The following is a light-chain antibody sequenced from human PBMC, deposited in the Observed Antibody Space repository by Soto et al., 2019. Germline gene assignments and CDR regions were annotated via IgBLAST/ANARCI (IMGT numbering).Light chain of an antibody. CDR2: DAS. CDR3: QQRSDWAFT. J-gene: IGKJ3*01. V-gene: IGKV3-11*01. CDR1: QSVSNY. Sequence: EIVLKQPPATLSLSPWERATLSCRASQSVSNYLAWYQQKPGQAPRLLIYDASNRAAGIPARFSGSGSGTDFTLTIRSLESEDFAVYSCQQRSDWAFTFGPGTKVDI.